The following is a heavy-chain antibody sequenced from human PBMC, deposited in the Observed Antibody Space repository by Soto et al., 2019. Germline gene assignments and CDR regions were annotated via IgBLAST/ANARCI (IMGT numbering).Heavy chain of an antibody. V-gene: IGHV4-30-4*01. Sequence: QVQLQESGPGLVKPSQTLSLTCTVSGGSISSGDYYWSWIRQPPGKGLEWIGYIYYSGITYYNPALKSRVTISVDTSRNQFSLKLSSVTAADTAVYYCARVGSSIATRPFDYWGQGTLVTVSS. CDR2: IYYSGIT. D-gene: IGHD6-6*01. J-gene: IGHJ4*02. CDR3: ARVGSSIATRPFDY. CDR1: GGSISSGDYY.